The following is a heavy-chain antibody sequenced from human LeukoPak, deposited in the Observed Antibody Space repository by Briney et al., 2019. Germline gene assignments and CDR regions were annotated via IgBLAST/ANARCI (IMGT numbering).Heavy chain of an antibody. CDR2: IIPILGIA. Sequence: SVKVSCKASGGTFSSYAISWVRQAPGQGLEWMGRIIPILGIANYAQKFQGRVTITADKSTSTAYMELSSLRSEDTAVYYCARESITIFGVPRVRGWFDPWGQGTLVTVSS. CDR1: GGTFSSYA. D-gene: IGHD3-3*01. CDR3: ARESITIFGVPRVRGWFDP. J-gene: IGHJ5*02. V-gene: IGHV1-69*04.